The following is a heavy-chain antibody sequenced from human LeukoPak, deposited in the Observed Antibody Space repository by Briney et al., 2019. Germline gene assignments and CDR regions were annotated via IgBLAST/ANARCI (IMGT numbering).Heavy chain of an antibody. J-gene: IGHJ4*02. CDR1: GYTFTSYG. D-gene: IGHD2-21*02. CDR3: AREWEGGVCGGDCRPLDY. Sequence: ASVKVSCKASGYTFTSYGISWERQAPGQGLEWMGWISAYNGNTNDAQKLQGRVTMTTDTSTSTAYMELRSLRSDDTAVYYCAREWEGGVCGGDCRPLDYWGQGTLVTVSS. CDR2: ISAYNGNT. V-gene: IGHV1-18*01.